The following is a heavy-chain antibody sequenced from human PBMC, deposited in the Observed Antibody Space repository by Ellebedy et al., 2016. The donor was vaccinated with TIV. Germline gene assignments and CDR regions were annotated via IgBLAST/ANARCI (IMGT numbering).Heavy chain of an antibody. V-gene: IGHV3-7*01. Sequence: GESLKISCAVSGFTFSNYWMSWARQAPGKGLEWVATIKQDGSEIPYVDSVKGRFTISRDNAKNSLYLQMNSLRVEDTALYYRARDAYPYAMDVWGQGTTVTVSS. CDR1: GFTFSNYW. CDR2: IKQDGSEI. D-gene: IGHD2-2*02. CDR3: ARDAYPYAMDV. J-gene: IGHJ6*02.